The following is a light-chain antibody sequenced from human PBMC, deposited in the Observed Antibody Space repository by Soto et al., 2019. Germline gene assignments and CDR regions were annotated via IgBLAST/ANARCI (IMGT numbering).Light chain of an antibody. Sequence: EIVLTQSPATLSLSPGERATLSCRASQSVSSYLAWYQQKPGKDPRLLIYDTSNMANGIPARFSGSGSGTDFTLTISSLEPDDFAVYYCQQRSNWTFGGGNKVEIK. CDR2: DTS. CDR3: QQRSNWT. V-gene: IGKV3-11*01. J-gene: IGKJ4*01. CDR1: QSVSSY.